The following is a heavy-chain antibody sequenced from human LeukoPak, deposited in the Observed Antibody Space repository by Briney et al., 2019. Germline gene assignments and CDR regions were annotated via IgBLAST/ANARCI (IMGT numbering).Heavy chain of an antibody. D-gene: IGHD2-2*01. CDR1: GFTFSRYT. J-gene: IGHJ4*02. CDR2: ISSSGSTI. V-gene: IGHV3-48*04. Sequence: GGSLRLSCAASGFTFSRYTMNWVRQAPGKGLEWVSYISSSGSTIYYADSVKGRFTISRDNAKNSLYLQMNSLRAEDTAVYYCATGGYCSSTSCYRDYWGQGTLVTVSS. CDR3: ATGGYCSSTSCYRDY.